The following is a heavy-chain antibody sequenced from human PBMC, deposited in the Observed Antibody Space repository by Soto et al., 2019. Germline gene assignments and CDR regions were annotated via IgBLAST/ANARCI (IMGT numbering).Heavy chain of an antibody. Sequence: GGSLRLSCAASGFTFSSYGMHWVRQAPGKGLEWVAVISYDGSNKYYADSVKGRFTISRDNSKNTLYLQMNSLRAEDTAVYYCAKDLLSGSYLAAFDIGGQGTMVTVSS. CDR1: GFTFSSYG. D-gene: IGHD1-26*01. CDR2: ISYDGSNK. CDR3: AKDLLSGSYLAAFDI. J-gene: IGHJ3*02. V-gene: IGHV3-30*18.